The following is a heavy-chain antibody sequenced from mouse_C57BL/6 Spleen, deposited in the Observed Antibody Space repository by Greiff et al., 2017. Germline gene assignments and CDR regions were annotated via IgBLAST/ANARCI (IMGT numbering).Heavy chain of an antibody. D-gene: IGHD1-1*01. CDR1: GFNIKDYY. J-gene: IGHJ4*01. Sequence: EVQLQQSGAELVKPGASVKLSCTASGFNIKDYYMHWVKQRTEPGLEWIGRIDPEDGETKSAPKVQGQATIPADTSSNTASLRLRSLTSEDTAVYDCARYYYGSSYYAMDYWGQGTSVTVSS. V-gene: IGHV14-2*01. CDR2: IDPEDGET. CDR3: ARYYYGSSYYAMDY.